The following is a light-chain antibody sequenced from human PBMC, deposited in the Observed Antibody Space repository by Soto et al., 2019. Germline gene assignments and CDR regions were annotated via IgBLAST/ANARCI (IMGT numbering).Light chain of an antibody. J-gene: IGLJ3*02. CDR1: NSDVGGYNY. V-gene: IGLV2-11*01. CDR2: DVS. Sequence: QSALTQPRSVSGSPGQSVTISCSGTNSDVGGYNYVSWYQQHPGKAPKVIISDVSRRPSGVPERFSGSKSGNTASLTISGLQAEDEADYYCCSYAASYSLVFGGGTKLTVL. CDR3: CSYAASYSLV.